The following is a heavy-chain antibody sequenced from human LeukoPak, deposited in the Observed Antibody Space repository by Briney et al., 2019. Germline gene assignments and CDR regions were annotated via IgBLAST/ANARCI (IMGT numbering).Heavy chain of an antibody. J-gene: IGHJ4*02. D-gene: IGHD3-10*01. CDR2: MNPNSGNT. Sequence: ASVKVSCKASGYTFTSYDINWVRQATGQGLEWMGWMNPNSGNTGYAQKFQGRLTITADKATTTAYLELSSLESDDTAVYYCARDSGERGSGSYLIAYWGQGTLVTVSS. CDR1: GYTFTSYD. CDR3: ARDSGERGSGSYLIAY. V-gene: IGHV1-8*02.